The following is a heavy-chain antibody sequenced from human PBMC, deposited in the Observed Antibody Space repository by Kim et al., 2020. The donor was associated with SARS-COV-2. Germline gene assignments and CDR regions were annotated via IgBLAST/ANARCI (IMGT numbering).Heavy chain of an antibody. CDR3: ALTYYYDSSGFSWFDP. D-gene: IGHD3-22*01. CDR1: GGTFSSYA. CDR2: IIPIFGTA. V-gene: IGHV1-69*13. Sequence: SVKVSCKASGGTFSSYAISWVRQAPGQGLEWMGGIIPIFGTANYAQKFQGRVTITADESTSTAYMELSSVRSEDTAVYYCALTYYYDSSGFSWFDPWGQGTLVTVSS. J-gene: IGHJ5*02.